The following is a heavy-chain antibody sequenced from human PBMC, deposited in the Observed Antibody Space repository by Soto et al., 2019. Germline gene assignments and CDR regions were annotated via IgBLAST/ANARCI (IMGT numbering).Heavy chain of an antibody. CDR3: ARHDCDVATITGGGTAMVSYYYYGMDV. J-gene: IGHJ6*02. Sequence: SETLSLTCTVSGGSISSSSYYWGWIRQPPGKGLEWIGSIYYSGSTYYNPSLKSRVTISVDTSKNQFSLKLSSVTAADTAVYYCARHDCDVATITGGGTAMVSYYYYGMDVWGQGTTVTVSS. V-gene: IGHV4-39*01. CDR1: GGSISSSSYY. D-gene: IGHD5-18*01. CDR2: IYYSGST.